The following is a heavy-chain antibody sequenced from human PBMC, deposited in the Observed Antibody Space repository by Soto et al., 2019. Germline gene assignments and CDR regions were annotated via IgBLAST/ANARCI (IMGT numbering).Heavy chain of an antibody. CDR2: ISNDGGNK. CDR3: TNYYDSSGYYNPPYYHGMDV. D-gene: IGHD3-22*01. J-gene: IGHJ6*02. CDR1: GFTFSSYG. Sequence: QVQLVESGGGVVQPGTSLRLSCAASGFTFSSYGIHWVRQPPGKGLEWVAVISNDGGNKFYADSVKGRFTISRDNSKNTVYLQMNSLRAEDTAVYYCTNYYDSSGYYNPPYYHGMDVWGQGTTVTVSS. V-gene: IGHV3-30*18.